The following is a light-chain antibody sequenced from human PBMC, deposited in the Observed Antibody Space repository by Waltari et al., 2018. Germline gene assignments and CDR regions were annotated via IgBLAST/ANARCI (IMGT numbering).Light chain of an antibody. CDR1: QSVNNY. Sequence: DIQMTQSPSSLSASVGDRVTITCRASQSVNNYLHWYQQKAGKAPTLLIYGASSLHSGVPSRFSGGGSGTDFTLTISGLQAEDFATYYCEQGYVTPRTFGQGTKLEI. J-gene: IGKJ2*01. CDR2: GAS. CDR3: EQGYVTPRT. V-gene: IGKV1-39*01.